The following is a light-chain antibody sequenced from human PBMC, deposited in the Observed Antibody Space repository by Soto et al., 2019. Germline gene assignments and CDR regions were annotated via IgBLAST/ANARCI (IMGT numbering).Light chain of an antibody. CDR1: QSISSW. V-gene: IGKV1-5*03. CDR2: KAS. J-gene: IGKJ1*01. CDR3: QHWVDYMWT. Sequence: DIHLTQSPSTLSASVGDRVTITCRASQSISSWLAWYQQKPGKAPKLLIYKASTLESGVPSRFSGSGSGTEFTLTISSLQPDDFSTYSCQHWVDYMWTFGQGTKVDIK.